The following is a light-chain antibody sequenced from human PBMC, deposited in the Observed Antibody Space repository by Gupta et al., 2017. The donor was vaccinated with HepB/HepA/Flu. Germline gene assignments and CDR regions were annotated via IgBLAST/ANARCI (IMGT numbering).Light chain of an antibody. Sequence: QSALPPPASVSGSPGPSITTSCTGTSSDVGGYNYVSWYQQHPGKAPKLMINDVSNRPSGVSNRFSGSKSGNTASLTTAGLQAEDEADYYCSSYTSSSTLGVVFGGGTKLTVL. CDR2: DVS. V-gene: IGLV2-14*03. CDR1: SSDVGGYNY. J-gene: IGLJ2*01. CDR3: SSYTSSSTLGVV.